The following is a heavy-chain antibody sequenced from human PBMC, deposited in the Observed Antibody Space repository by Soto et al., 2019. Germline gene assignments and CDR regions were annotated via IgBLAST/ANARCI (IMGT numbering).Heavy chain of an antibody. CDR1: GDSVSINSAA. CDR3: ARDSSGEAVAGNNWFDP. V-gene: IGHV6-1*01. D-gene: IGHD6-19*01. J-gene: IGHJ5*02. Sequence: SQTLSLTCAISGDSVSINSAAWNLIRQSPSRGLEWLGRTYYRSKWYNDYAVSVKSRITVNPDTSKNQFSLQLNSVTPEDTAVYYCARDSSGEAVAGNNWFDPWGQGTLVTVSS. CDR2: TYYRSKWYN.